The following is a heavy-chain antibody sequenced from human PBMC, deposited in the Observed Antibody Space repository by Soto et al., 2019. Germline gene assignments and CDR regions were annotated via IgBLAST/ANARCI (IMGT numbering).Heavy chain of an antibody. CDR1: GGSISSYY. D-gene: IGHD3-10*01. Sequence: KSSETLSLTCTVSGGSISSYYWSWIRQPPGKGLEWIGYIYYSGTTNYNPSLKSRVTISVATSKNQFSLKLSSETVADTAVYYCAREWGWFGEFSTYYSSYAMDVWGQGTMVTVSS. CDR2: IYYSGTT. CDR3: AREWGWFGEFSTYYSSYAMDV. V-gene: IGHV4-59*01. J-gene: IGHJ6*02.